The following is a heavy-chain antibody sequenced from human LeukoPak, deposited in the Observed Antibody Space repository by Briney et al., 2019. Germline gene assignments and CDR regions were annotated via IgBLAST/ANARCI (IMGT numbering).Heavy chain of an antibody. D-gene: IGHD3-22*01. J-gene: IGHJ4*02. CDR2: ISTSSIYI. CDR1: GFTFSSYS. V-gene: IGHV3-21*04. Sequence: GGSLRLSCAASGFTFSSYSMNWVRQAPGKGLEWVSSISTSSIYIYHADSVKGRFTISRDNSKNTLYLQMNSLRAEDTAVYYCAKRSGYLGWGQGTLVTVSS. CDR3: AKRSGYLG.